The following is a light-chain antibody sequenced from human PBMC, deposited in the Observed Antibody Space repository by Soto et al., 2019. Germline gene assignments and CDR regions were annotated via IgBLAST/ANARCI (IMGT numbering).Light chain of an antibody. V-gene: IGKV3-15*01. Sequence: EIVKTQAPATLSVSPGERATLSGGATQSILRNLAWYQHKPGQPPRLLIYGASTRATGIPGRFSGSGSGTEFTLTISSLQSEDFAVYYCQQYYNWPWTFGQGTKVDIK. J-gene: IGKJ1*01. CDR2: GAS. CDR3: QQYYNWPWT. CDR1: QSILRN.